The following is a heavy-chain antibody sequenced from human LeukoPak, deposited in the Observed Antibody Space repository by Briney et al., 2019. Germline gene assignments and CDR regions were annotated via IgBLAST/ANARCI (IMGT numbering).Heavy chain of an antibody. CDR1: TINFSDYG. CDR2: INPTGVRT. J-gene: IGHJ5*02. Sequence: QSGGSLRLSCAASTINFSDYGMDWVRQAPGRGPEWVSTINPTGVRTYYADSVRGRFTISRDNSKNTVFLQINSLRVEDTAIYYCARDQPHAASWFDPWGQGTLVAVSS. D-gene: IGHD2-2*01. CDR3: ARDQPHAASWFDP. V-gene: IGHV3-23*01.